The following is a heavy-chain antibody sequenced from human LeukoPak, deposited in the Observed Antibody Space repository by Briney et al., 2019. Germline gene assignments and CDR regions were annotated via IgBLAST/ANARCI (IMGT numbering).Heavy chain of an antibody. D-gene: IGHD5-24*01. V-gene: IGHV4-61*02. CDR1: GGSISSGSYY. CDR2: IYTSGST. Sequence: PSETLSLTCTVPGGSISSGSYYWSWIRQPAGKGLEWIGRIYTSGSTNYNPSLKSRVTISVDTSKNQFSLKLSSVTAADTAVYYCAGGMATNYLGNYYYYGMDVWGQGTTVTVSS. CDR3: AGGMATNYLGNYYYYGMDV. J-gene: IGHJ6*02.